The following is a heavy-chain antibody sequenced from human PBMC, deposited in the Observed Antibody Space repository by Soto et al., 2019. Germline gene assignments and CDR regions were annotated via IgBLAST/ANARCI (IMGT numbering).Heavy chain of an antibody. V-gene: IGHV1-69*02. Sequence: QVQLVQSGAEVRKPGSSVKVSCKASGVTFSSYTISWVRQAPGQGLEWMGRIIPVLGVANYAPKFQGRLNIIADEPTSTVYMDLSSLRSEDTAMYYASGLINGDSDVSDFWGQGPFITVSS. CDR3: SGLINGDSDVSDF. D-gene: IGHD6-25*01. J-gene: IGHJ3*01. CDR1: GVTFSSYT. CDR2: IIPVLGVA.